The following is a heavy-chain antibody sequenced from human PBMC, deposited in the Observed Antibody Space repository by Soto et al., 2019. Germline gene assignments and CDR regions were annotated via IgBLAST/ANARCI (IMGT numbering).Heavy chain of an antibody. Sequence: ASVKVSCKASGGTFSSYAISWVRQAPGQGLEWMGWISAYNGNTNYAQKLQGRVTMTTDTSTSTAYMELRSLRSDDTAVYYCALRAYCGGDCYWFDPWGQGTLVTRLL. CDR2: ISAYNGNT. J-gene: IGHJ5*02. CDR3: ALRAYCGGDCYWFDP. V-gene: IGHV1-18*01. CDR1: GGTFSSYA. D-gene: IGHD2-21*02.